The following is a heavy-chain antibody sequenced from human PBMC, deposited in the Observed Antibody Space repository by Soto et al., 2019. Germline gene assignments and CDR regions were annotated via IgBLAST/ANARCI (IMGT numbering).Heavy chain of an antibody. J-gene: IGHJ6*02. CDR2: IIPIFVTA. Sequence: AASVKVSCKASGGTFSSYAISWVRQAPGQGLEWMGGIIPIFVTANYAQKFQGRVTITADESTSTAYMELSRLRFEDTAVYYCARGDIVVVVATYSYGMDVWGQGTTVTVSS. V-gene: IGHV1-69*13. CDR3: ARGDIVVVVATYSYGMDV. CDR1: GGTFSSYA. D-gene: IGHD2-15*01.